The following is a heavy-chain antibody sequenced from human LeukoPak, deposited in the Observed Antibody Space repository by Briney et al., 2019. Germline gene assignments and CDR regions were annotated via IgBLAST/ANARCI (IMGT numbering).Heavy chain of an antibody. J-gene: IGHJ5*02. CDR2: IIPIFGTA. Sequence: SVKVSCKASGGTFSSYAISWVRQAPGQGLEWMGGIIPIFGTANYAQKFQGRVTITADESTSTAYMELSSLRSEDTAVYYCATANPPRDNIVVVPAAISEFDPWGQGTLVTVSS. D-gene: IGHD2-2*01. CDR1: GGTFSSYA. V-gene: IGHV1-69*13. CDR3: ATANPPRDNIVVVPAAISEFDP.